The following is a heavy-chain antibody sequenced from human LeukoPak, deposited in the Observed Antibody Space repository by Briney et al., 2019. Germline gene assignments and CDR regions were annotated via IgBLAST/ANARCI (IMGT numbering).Heavy chain of an antibody. V-gene: IGHV4-34*01. J-gene: IGHJ4*02. CDR2: IYYSGST. D-gene: IGHD3-3*01. CDR3: ARHGKDYDFWSGYYTGLDY. Sequence: PSETLSLTCAVYGGSFSGYYWSWIRQPPGKGLEWIGSIYYSGSTYYNPSLKSRVTISVDTSKNQFSLKLSSVTAADTAVYYCARHGKDYDFWSGYYTGLDYWGQGTLVTVSS. CDR1: GGSFSGYY.